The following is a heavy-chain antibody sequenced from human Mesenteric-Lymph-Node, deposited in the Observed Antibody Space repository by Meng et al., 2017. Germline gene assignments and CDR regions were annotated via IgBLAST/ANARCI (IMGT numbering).Heavy chain of an antibody. D-gene: IGHD2/OR15-2a*01. CDR2: ISSSSSYI. CDR3: ARERGEYYFDY. V-gene: IGHV3-21*01. CDR1: GFTFSSYS. J-gene: IGHJ4*02. Sequence: GESLKISCAASGFTFSSYSMNWVRQAPGKGLEWVSSISSSSSYIYYADSVKGRFTISRDNAKNSLYLQMNSLRAEDTAVYYCARERGEYYFDYWGQGTLVTVSS.